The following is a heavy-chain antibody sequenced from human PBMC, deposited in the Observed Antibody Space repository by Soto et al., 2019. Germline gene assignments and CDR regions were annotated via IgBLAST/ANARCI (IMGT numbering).Heavy chain of an antibody. J-gene: IGHJ4*02. CDR1: GYTFTSYA. CDR3: ARSLMTTVDY. Sequence: SCKASGYTFTSYAMHWVRQAPGKGLVWVSHINSDGTTTTYADSVKGRFTISRDNAKNTVHLQMNSLRAEDTAVYYCARSLMTTVDYWGQGTLVTVSS. V-gene: IGHV3-74*01. CDR2: INSDGTTT. D-gene: IGHD4-17*01.